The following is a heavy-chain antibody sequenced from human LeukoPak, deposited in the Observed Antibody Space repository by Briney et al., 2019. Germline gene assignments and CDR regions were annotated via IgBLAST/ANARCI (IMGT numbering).Heavy chain of an antibody. V-gene: IGHV4-39*01. J-gene: IGHJ4*02. D-gene: IGHD1-26*01. Sequence: SETLSLTCTVSGGSISSSSYYWGWIRQPPGKGLEWIASIYYSGSTYYNPSLKSRITISVDTSKNQFSLKLSSVTAADTAVYYCARHRSGSYFILLDYWGQGTLVTVSS. CDR1: GGSISSSSYY. CDR3: ARHRSGSYFILLDY. CDR2: IYYSGST.